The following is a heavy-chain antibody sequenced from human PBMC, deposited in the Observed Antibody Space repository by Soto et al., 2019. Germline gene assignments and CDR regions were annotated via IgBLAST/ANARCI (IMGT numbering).Heavy chain of an antibody. D-gene: IGHD3-10*01. V-gene: IGHV1-3*01. CDR1: GYTFTSYA. CDR2: INAGNGNR. CDR3: ARDPSGYYGMDV. Sequence: QVQLVHSGAEVKKPGASVKVSCKASGYTFTSYAMHWVRQAPGQRLEWMGWINAGNGNRKYSQKFQGRVTITRDTSASTAYMELSSLRSEDTAVYYCARDPSGYYGMDVWGQGTTVTVSS. J-gene: IGHJ6*02.